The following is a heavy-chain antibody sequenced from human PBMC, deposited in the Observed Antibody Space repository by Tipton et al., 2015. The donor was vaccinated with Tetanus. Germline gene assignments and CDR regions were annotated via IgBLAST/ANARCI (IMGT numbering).Heavy chain of an antibody. CDR2: IYYSGST. CDR3: ARGPSVAYCSGGSCPVWFDP. J-gene: IGHJ5*02. Sequence: TLSLTCAVYGGSFSSYYWSWIRQPPGKGLEWIGYIYYSGSTNYNPSLKSRVTISVDTSKNQFSLKLSSVTAAETAVYCGARGPSVAYCSGGSCPVWFDPWGQGTLVPVSS. V-gene: IGHV4-59*01. CDR1: GGSFSSYY. D-gene: IGHD2-15*01.